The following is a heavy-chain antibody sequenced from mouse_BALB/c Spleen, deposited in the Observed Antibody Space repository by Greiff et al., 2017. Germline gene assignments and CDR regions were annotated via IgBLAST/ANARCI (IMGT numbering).Heavy chain of an antibody. CDR1: GYAFTNYL. CDR3: ARSDDYDDFDY. Sequence: VQLQQSGAELVRPGPSVKVSCKASGYAFTNYLIEWVKQRPGQGLEWIGVINPGSGGTNYNEKFKGKATLTADKSSSTAYMQLSSLTSDDSAVYFCARSDDYDDFDYWGQGTTLTVSS. V-gene: IGHV1-54*01. D-gene: IGHD2-4*01. CDR2: INPGSGGT. J-gene: IGHJ2*01.